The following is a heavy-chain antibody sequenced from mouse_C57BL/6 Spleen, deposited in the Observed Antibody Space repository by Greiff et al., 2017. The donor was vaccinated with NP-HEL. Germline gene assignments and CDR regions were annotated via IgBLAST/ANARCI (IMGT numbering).Heavy chain of an antibody. V-gene: IGHV10-1*01. D-gene: IGHD6-1*01. J-gene: IGHJ4*01. CDR1: GFSFNTYA. Sequence: EVNLVESGGGLVQPKGSLKLSCAASGFSFNTYAMNWVRQAPGKGLEWVARIRSKSNNYATYYADSVKDRFTISRDDSESMLYLQMNNLKTEDTAMYYCVRHASLLYYAMDYWGQGTSVTVSS. CDR3: VRHASLLYYAMDY. CDR2: IRSKSNNYAT.